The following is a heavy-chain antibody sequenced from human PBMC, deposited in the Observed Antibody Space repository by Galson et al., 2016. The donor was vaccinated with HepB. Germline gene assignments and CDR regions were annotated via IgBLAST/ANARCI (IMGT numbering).Heavy chain of an antibody. CDR1: GYPFIKFA. D-gene: IGHD1-26*01. V-gene: IGHV1-3*01. CDR3: ARGWVDY. CDR2: INAGSGNT. Sequence: SVKVSCKASGYPFIKFAMHWVRQAPGQRLEWMGWINAGSGNTKYSQKIQGRVTITRDTSASTAYMELSSLRSEDTAVYYCARGWVDYWGQGTLVTVSS. J-gene: IGHJ4*02.